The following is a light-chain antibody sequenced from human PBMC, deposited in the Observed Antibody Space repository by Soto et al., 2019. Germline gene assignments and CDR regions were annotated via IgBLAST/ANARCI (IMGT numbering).Light chain of an antibody. Sequence: DLQMTQSPSSLSASVGDRVTITCRASQSISSYLNWYQLKPGKAPKLLIYAASSLQSGVPSRFSGSGSGIDFTLTISSLQPEDFATYYWQQSYNNPTWTFGQGTKVEIK. CDR2: AAS. CDR1: QSISSY. CDR3: QQSYNNPTWT. J-gene: IGKJ1*01. V-gene: IGKV1-39*01.